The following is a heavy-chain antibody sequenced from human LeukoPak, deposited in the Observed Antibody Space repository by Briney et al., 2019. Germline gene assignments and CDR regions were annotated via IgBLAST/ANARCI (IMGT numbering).Heavy chain of an antibody. CDR2: IKSKTDGGTT. CDR1: GFTFTSAW. Sequence: GGSLRLSCAASGASGFTFTSAWMTWVRQAPGKGLEWVGHIKSKTDGGTTDYAAPVKGRFTISTDDSKNTLYLQMTSLKTEDTAVYYCTTTPYGSGTHFDYWGQGTLVTVPS. V-gene: IGHV3-15*01. D-gene: IGHD3-10*01. J-gene: IGHJ4*02. CDR3: TTTPYGSGTHFDY.